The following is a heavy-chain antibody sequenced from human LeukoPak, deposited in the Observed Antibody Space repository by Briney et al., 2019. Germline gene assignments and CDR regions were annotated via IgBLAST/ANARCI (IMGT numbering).Heavy chain of an antibody. V-gene: IGHV3-23*01. CDR3: AKTRGWPYYFNY. Sequence: GGSLRLSCAASGFTFSSCAMIWVRQAPGKGLEWVSAITGTADNTYYADSVKGRFSISRDNSKNTVYLQLNSLRAEDTAVYYCAKTRGWPYYFNYWGQGTLVTVSS. J-gene: IGHJ4*02. D-gene: IGHD6-19*01. CDR1: GFTFSSCA. CDR2: ITGTADNT.